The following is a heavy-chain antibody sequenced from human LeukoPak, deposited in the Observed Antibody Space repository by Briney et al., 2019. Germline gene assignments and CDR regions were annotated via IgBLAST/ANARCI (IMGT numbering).Heavy chain of an antibody. V-gene: IGHV1-69*13. CDR1: GGTFISYA. D-gene: IGHD3-22*01. Sequence: ASVKVSCKASGGTFISYAISWVRQAPGQGLEWMGGIIPIFGTANYAQKFQGRVTITADESTSTAYMELSSLRSEDTAVYYCARSTYYYDSSGYYPQMNYFDYWGQGTLVTVSS. J-gene: IGHJ4*02. CDR2: IIPIFGTA. CDR3: ARSTYYYDSSGYYPQMNYFDY.